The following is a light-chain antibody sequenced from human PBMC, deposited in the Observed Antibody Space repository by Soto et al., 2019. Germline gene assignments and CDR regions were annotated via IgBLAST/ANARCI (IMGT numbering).Light chain of an antibody. CDR3: QQYYNWPLEYT. CDR2: TAS. J-gene: IGKJ2*01. V-gene: IGKV3-15*01. Sequence: EIVMTQSPGTLSVSPEERVTLSCRASQSVSSKVAWYQQKPGQAPRLLIFTASLRATGVPARFSGSGSGTEFTLTISSLQSEDFAVYWCQQYYNWPLEYTFGQGTKLEI. CDR1: QSVSSK.